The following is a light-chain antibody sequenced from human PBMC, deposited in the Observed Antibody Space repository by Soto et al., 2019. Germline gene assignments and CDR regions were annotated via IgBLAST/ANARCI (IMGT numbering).Light chain of an antibody. CDR3: AAWDDSLNGPF. V-gene: IGLV1-44*01. Sequence: QSVLTQPPSASGTPGQRVNISCSGSSSNIGRNAVNWYQLLPGTAPKLLIYSNTQRPSGVPDRFSGSKSGTSASLAISGLQSEDEADYYCAAWDDSLNGPFFGGGTQLT. J-gene: IGLJ7*01. CDR2: SNT. CDR1: SSNIGRNA.